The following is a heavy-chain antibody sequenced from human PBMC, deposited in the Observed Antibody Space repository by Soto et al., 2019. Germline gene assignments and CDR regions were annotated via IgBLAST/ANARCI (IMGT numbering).Heavy chain of an antibody. CDR1: GGSFSSSTYY. Sequence: QLQLQESGPGLVKPSETLSLTCTVSGGSFSSSTYYWGWIRQPPGKGLEWIGSMYSGGNTYYNPSLKSRVTVSVETSKNHFSLKLTSVTAADTAMYYCARQPYDSTGYYYGAWGQGTLVTVSS. V-gene: IGHV4-39*01. J-gene: IGHJ5*02. CDR3: ARQPYDSTGYYYGA. CDR2: MYSGGNT. D-gene: IGHD3-22*01.